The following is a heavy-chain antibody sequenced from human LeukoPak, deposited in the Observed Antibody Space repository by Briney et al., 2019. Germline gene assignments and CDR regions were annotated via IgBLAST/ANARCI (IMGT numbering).Heavy chain of an antibody. J-gene: IGHJ3*02. D-gene: IGHD5-12*01. CDR2: IKSKTDGGTT. V-gene: IGHV3-15*01. CDR3: ARANTLTPFQKYSGYDRLSAGIDAFDI. CDR1: GFTFSNAW. Sequence: PGGSLRLSCAASGFTFSNAWMSWVRQAPGKGLEWVGRIKSKTDGGTTDYAAPVKGRFTISRDNAKNSLYLQMNSLRAEDTAVYYCARANTLTPFQKYSGYDRLSAGIDAFDIWGQGTMVTVSS.